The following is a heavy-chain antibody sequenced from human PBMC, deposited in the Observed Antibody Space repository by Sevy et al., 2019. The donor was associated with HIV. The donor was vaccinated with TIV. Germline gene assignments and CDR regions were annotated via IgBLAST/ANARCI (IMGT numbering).Heavy chain of an antibody. CDR3: ARGGGYSGYEYYGMDV. CDR2: IYYSGST. Sequence: SETLSLTCTVSGGSISSYYWSWIRQPPGKGLEWIGYIYYSGSTNYNPSLKSRVTISVETSKNQFSLRLSSVTAADTAVYYCARGGGYSGYEYYGMDVWGQGTTVTVSS. J-gene: IGHJ6*02. CDR1: GGSISSYY. D-gene: IGHD5-12*01. V-gene: IGHV4-59*01.